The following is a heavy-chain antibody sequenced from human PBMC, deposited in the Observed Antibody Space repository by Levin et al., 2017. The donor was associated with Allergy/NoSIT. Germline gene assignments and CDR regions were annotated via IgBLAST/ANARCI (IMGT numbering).Heavy chain of an antibody. J-gene: IGHJ4*02. CDR1: GGSISSSSYY. D-gene: IGHD5-12*01. Sequence: PSETLSLTCTVSGGSISSSSYYWGWIRQPPGKGLEWIGSIYYSGSTYYNPSLKSRVTISVDTSKNQFSLKLSSVTAADTAVYYCARHRYSGSTILSAMYYFDYWGQGTLVTVSS. V-gene: IGHV4-39*01. CDR2: IYYSGST. CDR3: ARHRYSGSTILSAMYYFDY.